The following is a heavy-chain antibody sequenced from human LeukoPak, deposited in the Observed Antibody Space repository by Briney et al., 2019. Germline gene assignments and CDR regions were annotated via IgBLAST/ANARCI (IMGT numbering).Heavy chain of an antibody. J-gene: IGHJ4*02. CDR1: GGSISSSSYY. D-gene: IGHD3-10*01. Sequence: SETLSLTCTVSGGSISSSSYYWGWIRQPPGKGLEWIGSIYYSGSTYYNPSLKSRVTISVDTSKNQFSLKLSSVTAADTAVYYCARESMVRGHFDYWGQGTLVTVSS. CDR3: ARESMVRGHFDY. V-gene: IGHV4-39*07. CDR2: IYYSGST.